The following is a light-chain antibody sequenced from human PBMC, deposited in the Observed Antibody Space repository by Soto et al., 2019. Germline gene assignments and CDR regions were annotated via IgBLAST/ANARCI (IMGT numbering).Light chain of an antibody. J-gene: IGKJ1*01. CDR2: DAS. CDR1: QNVNKW. Sequence: DIQMTQSPSTLSASVGDRVTITCRASQNVNKWLAWFQQKPGKVPKLLIFDASTLHTGVPLRFGGSGSGTVFTLTISSLQPEDFATYYCQQYNSYSPWTFGQGTKVEIK. V-gene: IGKV1-5*01. CDR3: QQYNSYSPWT.